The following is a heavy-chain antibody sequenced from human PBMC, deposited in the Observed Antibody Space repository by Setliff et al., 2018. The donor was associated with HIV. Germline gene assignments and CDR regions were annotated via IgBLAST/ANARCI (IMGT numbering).Heavy chain of an antibody. CDR2: IYYSGTT. V-gene: IGHV4-39*01. D-gene: IGHD3-3*01. Sequence: PSETLSLTCNVSGFSFRNSFYNWGWIRQPPGKGLEWIGTIYYSGTTYYNPSLKSRVTMSIDTSRNQFSLELRSVTVADTAVYFCARLGYYNLWSGYWSDFWGRGMSVTVSS. J-gene: IGHJ4*02. CDR1: GFSFRNSFYN. CDR3: ARLGYYNLWSGYWSDF.